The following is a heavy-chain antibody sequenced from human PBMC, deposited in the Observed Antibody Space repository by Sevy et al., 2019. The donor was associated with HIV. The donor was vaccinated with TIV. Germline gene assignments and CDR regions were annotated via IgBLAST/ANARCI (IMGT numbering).Heavy chain of an antibody. J-gene: IGHJ4*02. CDR2: ISSDGNSQ. V-gene: IGHV3-30*04. CDR1: GFTFSSHA. D-gene: IGHD1-26*01. CDR3: ARDLISGSYSQSLDY. Sequence: GGSLRLSCAASGFTFSSHAMHWVRQAPGKVLDWVAVISSDGNSQYCADSVKGRFTISRDNSKNTLYLQMDILRVEDTAVYYCARDLISGSYSQSLDYWGQGTLVTVSS.